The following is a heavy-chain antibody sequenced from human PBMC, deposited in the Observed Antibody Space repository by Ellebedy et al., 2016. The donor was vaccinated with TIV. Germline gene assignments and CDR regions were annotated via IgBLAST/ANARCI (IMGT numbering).Heavy chain of an antibody. D-gene: IGHD3-10*01. CDR2: IYYSGST. V-gene: IGHV4-39*01. CDR1: GGSISSSSYY. J-gene: IGHJ4*02. Sequence: SETLSLTCTVPGGSISSSSYYWGWIRQPPGKGLEWIGSIYYSGSTYYNPSLKSRVTISVDTSKNQFSLKLGSVTAADTAVYYCARHSGSGSYYKQTPDYWGQGTLVTVSS. CDR3: ARHSGSGSYYKQTPDY.